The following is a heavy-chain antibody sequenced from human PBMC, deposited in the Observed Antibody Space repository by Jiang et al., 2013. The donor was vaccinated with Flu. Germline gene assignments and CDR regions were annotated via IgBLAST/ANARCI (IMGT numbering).Heavy chain of an antibody. CDR2: IYHSGTT. CDR3: TTADRIYTGYDTFDY. D-gene: IGHD5-12*01. V-gene: IGHV4-30-4*01. Sequence: LVKPSQTLSLTCTVSGDSSVVVITTGIGSASPRKAWSGLVTIYHSGTTSYNPSLTSRLTMSLDTSNNQFSLHLSSVTAADTAVYYCTTADRIYTGYDTFDYWGQGILVTVSS. J-gene: IGHJ4*02. CDR1: GDSSVVVITT.